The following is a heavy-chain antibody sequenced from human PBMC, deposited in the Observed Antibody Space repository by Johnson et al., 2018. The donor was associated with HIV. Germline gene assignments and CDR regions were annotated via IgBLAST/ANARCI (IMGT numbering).Heavy chain of an antibody. CDR1: GFTFSSYG. CDR2: ISSDESNK. J-gene: IGHJ3*02. V-gene: IGHV3-30*03. Sequence: QVQLVESGGGVVQPGRSLRLSCAASGFTFSSYGMHWVRQAPGKGLEWVAVISSDESNKYYADSMKGRFTISRDNSKNTLYLQMNSLTAEDTAVYYCARERVGDAFDIWGQGTMVTVSS. CDR3: ARERVGDAFDI. D-gene: IGHD1-26*01.